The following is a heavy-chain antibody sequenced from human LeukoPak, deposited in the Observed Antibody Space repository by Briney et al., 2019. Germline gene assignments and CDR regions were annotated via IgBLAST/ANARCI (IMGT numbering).Heavy chain of an antibody. CDR2: FDPEDGET. V-gene: IGHV1-24*01. D-gene: IGHD2-21*01. J-gene: IGHJ3*02. Sequence: ASVKVSCKVSGHTLTELSMHWVRQAPGKGLEWMGGFDPEDGETIYAQKFQGRVTMTEDTSTDTAYMELSSLRSEDTAVYYCAAYYCGGDCYFLDAFDIWGQGTMVTVSS. CDR3: AAYYCGGDCYFLDAFDI. CDR1: GHTLTELS.